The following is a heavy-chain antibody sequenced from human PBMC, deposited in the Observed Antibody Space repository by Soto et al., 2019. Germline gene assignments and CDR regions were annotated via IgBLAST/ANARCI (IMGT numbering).Heavy chain of an antibody. CDR2: INAGNGNT. D-gene: IGHD3-3*01. CDR1: GYTFTSYA. CDR3: ARVHYDFWSGYQPHFDY. J-gene: IGHJ4*02. V-gene: IGHV1-3*01. Sequence: QVQLVQSGAEVKKPGASVKVSCKASGYTFTSYAMHWVRQAPGQRLEWMGWINAGNGNTKYSQKFQGRVTITRDTSASTAYMELSSLRSEDTAVYYCARVHYDFWSGYQPHFDYWGQGTLVTVSS.